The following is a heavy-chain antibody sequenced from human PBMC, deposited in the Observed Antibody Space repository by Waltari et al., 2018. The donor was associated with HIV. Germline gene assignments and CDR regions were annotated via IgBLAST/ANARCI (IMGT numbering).Heavy chain of an antibody. J-gene: IGHJ4*02. D-gene: IGHD7-27*01. Sequence: EVQLVESGGGLVKPGGSLRLSCAASGFTFSASSTNWIRQAPGKGPEWVSSMNGVSSKTYYVDSVEGRFTISRDNARNSLFLHMNSLRAEDTALYYCTRAELDGTGRPNLDYWGQGTLVTVSS. CDR2: MNGVSSKT. CDR3: TRAELDGTGRPNLDY. V-gene: IGHV3-21*01. CDR1: GFTFSASS.